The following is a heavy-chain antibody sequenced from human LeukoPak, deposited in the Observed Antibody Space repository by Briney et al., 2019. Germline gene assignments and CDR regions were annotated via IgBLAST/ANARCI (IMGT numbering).Heavy chain of an antibody. CDR3: ARADSSGYRFDY. J-gene: IGHJ4*02. D-gene: IGHD3-22*01. CDR2: IIPIFGTA. CDR1: GYTFTGYY. Sequence: ASVKVSCKASGYTFTGYYMHWVRQAPGQGLEWMGGIIPIFGTANYAQKFQGRVTITADESTSTAYMELSSLRSEDTAVYYCARADSSGYRFDYWGQGTLVTVSS. V-gene: IGHV1-69*13.